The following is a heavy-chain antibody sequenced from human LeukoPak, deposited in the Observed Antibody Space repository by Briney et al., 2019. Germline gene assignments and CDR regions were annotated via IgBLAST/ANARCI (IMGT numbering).Heavy chain of an antibody. J-gene: IGHJ4*02. Sequence: ASVKVSCKASGYTFTSYDINWVRQAPGQGLEWMGWISTYNGETNYTQKFQDRVSITTDTSTTTAYMELRSLRSDDTAVYYCIKYNYYDTDGYPFWGQGTLVTVSS. V-gene: IGHV1-18*01. CDR3: IKYNYYDTDGYPF. CDR1: GYTFTSYD. D-gene: IGHD3-22*01. CDR2: ISTYNGET.